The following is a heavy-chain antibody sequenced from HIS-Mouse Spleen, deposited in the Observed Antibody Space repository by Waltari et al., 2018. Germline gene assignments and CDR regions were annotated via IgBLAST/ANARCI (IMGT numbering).Heavy chain of an antibody. V-gene: IGHV1-2*02. J-gene: IGHJ4*02. Sequence: QVQLVQSGAEVKKPGASVKVSCKASGYTFTGYYMHWVRQAPGQGLEWMGWINPNSGGTNYAQKFQGRVTMTRDTSISTAYMELSRLRSDDTAVYYCARVGSRDDSSGPKDYWGQGTLVTVSS. D-gene: IGHD3-22*01. CDR3: ARVGSRDDSSGPKDY. CDR2: INPNSGGT. CDR1: GYTFTGYY.